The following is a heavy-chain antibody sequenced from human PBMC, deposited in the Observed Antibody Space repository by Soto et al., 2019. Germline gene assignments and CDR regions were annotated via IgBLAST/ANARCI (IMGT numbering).Heavy chain of an antibody. CDR3: AAPLRKGGYYYGMDV. CDR1: GFTFTSSA. V-gene: IGHV1-58*01. D-gene: IGHD4-17*01. CDR2: IVVGSGNT. Sequence: SVKVSCKASGFTFTSSAVQWVRQARGQRLEWIGWIVVGSGNTNYAQKFQERVTITRDMSTSTAYMELSSLRSEDTAVYYCAAPLRKGGYYYGMDVWGQGTTVTVSS. J-gene: IGHJ6*02.